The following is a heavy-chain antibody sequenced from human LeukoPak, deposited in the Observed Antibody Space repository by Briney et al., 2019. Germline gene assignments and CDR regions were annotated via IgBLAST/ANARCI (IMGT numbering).Heavy chain of an antibody. Sequence: GGSLRLSCAASGFTFDDYAMHWVRQAPGKGLEWVSGISWSSGSIGYADSVQHRLNISIDNAKKSLYLQMNSLRAEDMALYDWAKGSYSGSYRNYFDYWGRGTLATVS. CDR1: GFTFDDYA. J-gene: IGHJ4*02. V-gene: IGHV3-9*03. CDR2: ISWSSGSI. D-gene: IGHD1-26*01. CDR3: AKGSYSGSYRNYFDY.